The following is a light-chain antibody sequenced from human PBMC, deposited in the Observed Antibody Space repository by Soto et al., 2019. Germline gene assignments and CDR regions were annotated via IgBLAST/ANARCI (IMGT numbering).Light chain of an antibody. CDR1: SSDVGTYDL. V-gene: IGLV2-23*01. CDR2: EAT. CDR3: CSFAGSNSWV. Sequence: QSVLTQPASVSGSPGQSITISCTGSSSDVGTYDLVSWYQHHPGAAPKLMIYEATRRPSGISNRFSGSKSGNTASLTISGLQAEGEADYYCCSFAGSNSWVFGGGTKVTVL. J-gene: IGLJ3*02.